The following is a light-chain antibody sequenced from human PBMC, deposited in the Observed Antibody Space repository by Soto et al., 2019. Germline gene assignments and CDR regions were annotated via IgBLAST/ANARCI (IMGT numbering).Light chain of an antibody. J-gene: IGLJ1*01. V-gene: IGLV2-11*01. Sequence: QSALTQPRSVSGSPGQSVTISCTGTSSDVGGYNYVSWYQQHPGKAPKLMIYDVSKRPSGVPDRFSGSKSGNTASLTISGLQAEDEADYYCCSYAGSYTSWVFGTGTKLT. CDR3: CSYAGSYTSWV. CDR1: SSDVGGYNY. CDR2: DVS.